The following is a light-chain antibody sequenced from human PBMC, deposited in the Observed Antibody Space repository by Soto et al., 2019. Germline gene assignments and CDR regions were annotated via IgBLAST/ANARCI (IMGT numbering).Light chain of an antibody. CDR1: SSNIGSNT. J-gene: IGLJ1*01. Sequence: QPVLTQPPSASGTPGQRVTISCSGSSSNIGSNTVSWYQQLPGTAPKLLVYTNDQRPSGVPDRFSGSKSGTSASLAITGLKSEDEADYYCAAWDDSLNGYYVFGPGTKLTVL. CDR3: AAWDDSLNGYYV. V-gene: IGLV1-44*01. CDR2: TND.